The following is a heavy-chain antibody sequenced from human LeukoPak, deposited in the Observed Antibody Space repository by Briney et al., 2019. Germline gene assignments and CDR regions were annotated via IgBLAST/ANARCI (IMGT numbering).Heavy chain of an antibody. V-gene: IGHV3-23*01. Sequence: GRSLRLSCAASGFTFSSYAMSWVRQAPGKGLEWVSTISNSGSSTYYADSVRGRLTISRDNSKNTLYLQMNSLRAEDTAVYYCAKLTDPDWGQGTLVTVSS. CDR2: ISNSGSST. J-gene: IGHJ4*02. CDR1: GFTFSSYA. CDR3: AKLTDPD.